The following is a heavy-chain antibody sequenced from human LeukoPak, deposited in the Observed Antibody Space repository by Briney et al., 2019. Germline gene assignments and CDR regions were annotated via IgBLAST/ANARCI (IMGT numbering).Heavy chain of an antibody. CDR2: IYYSGST. V-gene: IGHV4-59*01. Sequence: SETLSLTCTVSGGSISTYHWSWIRQPPGKGLEWIGYIYYSGSTNYNPSLKSRVTISVDTSKNQFSLNLSSVTAADTAVYYCARENPTGEHYFDYWGQGTLVTVST. D-gene: IGHD7-27*01. CDR1: GGSISTYH. J-gene: IGHJ4*02. CDR3: ARENPTGEHYFDY.